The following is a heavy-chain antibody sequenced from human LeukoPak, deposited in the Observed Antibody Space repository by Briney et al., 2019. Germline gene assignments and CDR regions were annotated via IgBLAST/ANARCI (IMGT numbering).Heavy chain of an antibody. CDR3: AKSLVGATMD. J-gene: IGHJ4*02. D-gene: IGHD1-26*01. Sequence: PGGSLRLSCAASGFTFDDYAMHWVRQAPGKGLEWVSLISWDGGSAYYADSVKGRFTISRDNSKNTLYLQMNSLRAEDTAVYYCAKSLVGATMDWGQGTLVTVSS. CDR1: GFTFDDYA. V-gene: IGHV3-43D*04. CDR2: ISWDGGSA.